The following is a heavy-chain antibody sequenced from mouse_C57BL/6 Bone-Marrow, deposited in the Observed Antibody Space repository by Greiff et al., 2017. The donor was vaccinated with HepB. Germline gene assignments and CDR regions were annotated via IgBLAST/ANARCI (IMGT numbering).Heavy chain of an antibody. Sequence: VQLQQSGPELVKPGASVKMSCKASGYTFTDYNMHWVKQSHGKSLEWIGYINPNNGGTSYNQKFKGKATLTVNKSSSTAYMELRSLTSEDSAVYYCARKTTVVVHYYAMDYWGQGTSVTVSS. CDR1: GYTFTDYN. CDR2: INPNNGGT. J-gene: IGHJ4*01. V-gene: IGHV1-22*01. D-gene: IGHD1-1*01. CDR3: ARKTTVVVHYYAMDY.